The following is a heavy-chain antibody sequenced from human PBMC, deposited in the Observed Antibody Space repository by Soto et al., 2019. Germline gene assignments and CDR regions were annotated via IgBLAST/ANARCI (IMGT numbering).Heavy chain of an antibody. D-gene: IGHD3-22*01. CDR3: ARSMHYSDGSNYSPFDY. CDR1: GGSISSYY. Sequence: SETLSLTCTVSGGSISSYYWSWIRQPPGKGLEWIGYIYYSGSTNYNPSLKSRVTISVDTSKNQFSLKLSSVTAADTAVYYCARSMHYSDGSNYSPFDYWGQGTLVTVSS. V-gene: IGHV4-59*01. J-gene: IGHJ4*02. CDR2: IYYSGST.